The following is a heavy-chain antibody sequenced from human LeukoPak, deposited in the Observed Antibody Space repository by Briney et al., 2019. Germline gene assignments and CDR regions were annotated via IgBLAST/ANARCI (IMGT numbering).Heavy chain of an antibody. CDR1: GFTFSSYA. CDR3: ARRAGAYSHPYDY. J-gene: IGHJ4*02. V-gene: IGHV3-53*01. D-gene: IGHD4/OR15-4a*01. CDR2: IYSDNT. Sequence: GGSLRLSCAASGFTFSSYAMNWVRQAPGKGLEWVSFIYSDNTHYSDSVKGRFTISRDNSKNTLYLQMNSLRAEDTAVYYCARRAGAYSHPYDYWGQGTLVTVSS.